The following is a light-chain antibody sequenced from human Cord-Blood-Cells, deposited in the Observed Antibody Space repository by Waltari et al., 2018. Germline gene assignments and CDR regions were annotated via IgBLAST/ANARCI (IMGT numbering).Light chain of an antibody. CDR3: AAWDDSLSGRV. Sequence: QSVLTQPPSASGTPGQRVTISCSGSSSNIGSNYVYWYQQLPGTAPKLLIYRNNQRPSGVPDRFSCSKSGTSDSLAISGLRSEDEADYYCAAWDDSLSGRVFGGGTKLTVL. CDR2: RNN. CDR1: SSNIGSNY. V-gene: IGLV1-47*01. J-gene: IGLJ3*02.